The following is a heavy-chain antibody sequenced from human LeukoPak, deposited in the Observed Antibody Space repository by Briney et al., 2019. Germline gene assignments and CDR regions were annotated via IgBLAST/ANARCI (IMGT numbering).Heavy chain of an antibody. CDR2: ISWNSGSI. V-gene: IGHV3-9*01. CDR3: ARDPHYFGSDATDV. D-gene: IGHD3-10*01. Sequence: PGGSLRLSCAASGFTFDDYAMHWVRQAPGKGLEWVSGISWNSGSIGYADSVKGRFTISRDNAKNSLYLQMNSLRVEDTAVYYCARDPHYFGSDATDVWGQGTTVTVSS. J-gene: IGHJ6*02. CDR1: GFTFDDYA.